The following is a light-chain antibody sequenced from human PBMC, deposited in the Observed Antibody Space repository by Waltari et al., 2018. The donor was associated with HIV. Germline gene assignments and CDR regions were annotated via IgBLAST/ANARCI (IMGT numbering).Light chain of an antibody. V-gene: IGLV1-44*01. CDR2: GNN. CDR1: ISTIGRNT. CDR3: AAWDDSLNGLWV. J-gene: IGLJ3*02. Sequence: QSVLTQPPSTSGTPGQRVTIHCSGSISTIGRNTVNWYQHLPGTAPKLLIYGNNQRPSGVPDRFSGSKSGTSASLAISGLQSEDEADYYCAAWDDSLNGLWVFGGGTKLTVL.